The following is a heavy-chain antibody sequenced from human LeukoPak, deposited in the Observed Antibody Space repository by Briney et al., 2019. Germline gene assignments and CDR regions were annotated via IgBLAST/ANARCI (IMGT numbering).Heavy chain of an antibody. Sequence: SETLSLTCAVYGGSFSGYYWIWIRQSPGKGLEWIGDINDSGSSNCHPSLKSRVTISLDTSKTQFSLKLTSVTSADTAVYFCARYVPDYGDYSGGFDIWGQGTMVTVSS. CDR2: INDSGSS. V-gene: IGHV4-34*01. J-gene: IGHJ3*02. CDR1: GGSFSGYY. CDR3: ARYVPDYGDYSGGFDI. D-gene: IGHD4-17*01.